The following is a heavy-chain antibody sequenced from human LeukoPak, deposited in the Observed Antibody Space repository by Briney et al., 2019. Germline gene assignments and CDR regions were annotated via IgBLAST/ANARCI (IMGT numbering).Heavy chain of an antibody. Sequence: ASVKVSCKASGYTFTSYGISWVRQAPGQGREWMGWISAYNGNTNYAQKLQGRVTMTTDTSTSTAYMELRSLRSDDTAVYYCARIWYCSSTSYSPFDYWGQGTLVTVSS. J-gene: IGHJ4*02. CDR3: ARIWYCSSTSYSPFDY. CDR2: ISAYNGNT. V-gene: IGHV1-18*01. D-gene: IGHD2-2*01. CDR1: GYTFTSYG.